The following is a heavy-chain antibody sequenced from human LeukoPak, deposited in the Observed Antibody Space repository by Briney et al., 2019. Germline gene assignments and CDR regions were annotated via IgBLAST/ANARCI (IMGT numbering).Heavy chain of an antibody. J-gene: IGHJ4*02. Sequence: GSLRLSCAASGFTFSSYNMNWVRQAPGRGLEWVSSISRTGSYIYYADSVKGRFTISRDNAQNSLYLQMTSLRVEDTAVYYCARVLETDCRGGSCYTGLDYWGQGTLVTVSS. D-gene: IGHD2-15*01. CDR2: ISRTGSYI. V-gene: IGHV3-21*01. CDR3: ARVLETDCRGGSCYTGLDY. CDR1: GFTFSSYN.